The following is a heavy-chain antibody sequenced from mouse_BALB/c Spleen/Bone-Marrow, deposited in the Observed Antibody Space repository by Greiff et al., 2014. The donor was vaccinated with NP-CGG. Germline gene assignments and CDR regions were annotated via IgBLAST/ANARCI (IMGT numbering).Heavy chain of an antibody. J-gene: IGHJ1*01. CDR3: ARVYLWYFDV. V-gene: IGHV2-9*02. Sequence: VKLMESGPGLVAPSQSLSITCTVSGFSLTSYGVHWVRQPPGKGLEWLGVIWAGGSTNYSSAFMSRLSISKDNSKSQVFLKMNSLQTDDTAMYYCARVYLWYFDVWGQGTTVTVSS. CDR1: GFSLTSYG. D-gene: IGHD2-3*01. CDR2: IWAGGST.